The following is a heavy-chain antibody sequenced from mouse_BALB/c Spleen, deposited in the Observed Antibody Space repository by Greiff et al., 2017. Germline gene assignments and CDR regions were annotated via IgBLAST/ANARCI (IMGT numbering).Heavy chain of an antibody. CDR3: ARHGSSSYWYFDV. CDR2: IDPYNGGT. CDR1: GYAFTSYN. Sequence: VQLQQSGPELVKPGASVKVSCKASGYAFTSYNMYWVKQSHGKSLEWIGYIDPYNGGTSYNQKFKGKATLTVDKSSSTAYMHLNSLTSEDSAVYYCARHGSSSYWYFDVWGAGTTVTVSS. J-gene: IGHJ1*01. D-gene: IGHD1-1*01. V-gene: IGHV1S135*01.